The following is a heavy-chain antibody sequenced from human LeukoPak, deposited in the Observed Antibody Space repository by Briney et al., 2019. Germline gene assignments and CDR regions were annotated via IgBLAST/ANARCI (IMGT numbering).Heavy chain of an antibody. CDR1: GGSFSGYY. Sequence: SETLSLTCAVYGGSFSGYYWSWIRQPPGKGLEWIGEINHNGRNNYNPSLKSRVTISVDTSKNQFSLKLSSVTAADTAVYYCARATGTKVPPGYWGQGTLVTVSS. CDR3: ARATGTKVPPGY. CDR2: INHNGRN. V-gene: IGHV4-34*01. J-gene: IGHJ4*02. D-gene: IGHD1-7*01.